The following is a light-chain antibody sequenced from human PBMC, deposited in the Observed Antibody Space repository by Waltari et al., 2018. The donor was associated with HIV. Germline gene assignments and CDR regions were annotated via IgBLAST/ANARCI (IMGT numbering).Light chain of an antibody. Sequence: DIQMNQSPSSLSASVGDRVTITCRASQSISSYLNWYQQKPGKAPKLLIYAASSLQSGVPSRFSGSGSGTDFTLTISSLQPEHFATYYCQQSYSTPYSFGQGTKLEIK. V-gene: IGKV1-39*01. J-gene: IGKJ2*03. CDR2: AAS. CDR1: QSISSY. CDR3: QQSYSTPYS.